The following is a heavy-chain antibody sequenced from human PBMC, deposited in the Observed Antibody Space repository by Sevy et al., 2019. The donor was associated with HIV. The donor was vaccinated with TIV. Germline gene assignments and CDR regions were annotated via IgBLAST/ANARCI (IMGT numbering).Heavy chain of an antibody. D-gene: IGHD3-10*01. J-gene: IGHJ6*02. CDR2: IYYSGST. CDR1: GGSISSGGYY. CDR3: AGGVTPDGSGSYYIAFYGMDV. Sequence: SETLSLTCTVSGGSISSGGYYWSWIRRHPGKGLEWIGYIYYSGSTYYNPSLKSRVTISVDTSKNQFSLKLSSVTAADTAVYYCAGGVTPDGSGSYYIAFYGMDVWGQGTTVTVSS. V-gene: IGHV4-31*03.